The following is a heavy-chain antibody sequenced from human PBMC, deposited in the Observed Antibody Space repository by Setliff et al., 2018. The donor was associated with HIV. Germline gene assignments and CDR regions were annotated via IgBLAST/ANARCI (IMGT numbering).Heavy chain of an antibody. CDR1: GGSINNYY. J-gene: IGHJ4*02. CDR3: TRWGDGYNSYDS. V-gene: IGHV4-59*01. Sequence: SETLSLTCTVSGGSINNYYWGWIRQPPGKGLEWIGTVYYDASTIYTPSLNSRVIISVDTSKSQFSLNLSSVTAADTAVYYCTRWGDGYNSYDSWGQGTLVTVSS. CDR2: VYYDAST. D-gene: IGHD5-12*01.